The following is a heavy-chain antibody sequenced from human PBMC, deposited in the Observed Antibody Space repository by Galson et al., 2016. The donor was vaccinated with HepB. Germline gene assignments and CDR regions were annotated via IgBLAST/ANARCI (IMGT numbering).Heavy chain of an antibody. V-gene: IGHV4-4*02. J-gene: IGHJ4*02. CDR2: IYHSGVT. CDR3: ARRIPHCSSTRCLLDY. Sequence: SETLSLTCAVSGDSISSDNWWSWVRQPPGKGLECIGEIYHSGVTNYNPSLRSRVTISVDKSKNQFSLKLSSVTAADTAVYYCARRIPHCSSTRCLLDYWGQGTLVTVSS. CDR1: GDSISSDNW. D-gene: IGHD2-2*01.